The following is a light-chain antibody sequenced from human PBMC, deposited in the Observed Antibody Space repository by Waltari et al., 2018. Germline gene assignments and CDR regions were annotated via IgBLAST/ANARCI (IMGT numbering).Light chain of an antibody. Sequence: QFVVTQSPSASASLGASVRLTCTLSGGHINYAIAWHQQRPEKGLRFLIKLNGDGSHTKGDGLPDCFSASSSGSDYYLTSSRLQSEDEADYYCQTWATGGVFGGGTKLTVL. CDR1: GGHINYA. J-gene: IGLJ3*02. CDR3: QTWATGGV. V-gene: IGLV4-69*01. CDR2: LNGDGSH.